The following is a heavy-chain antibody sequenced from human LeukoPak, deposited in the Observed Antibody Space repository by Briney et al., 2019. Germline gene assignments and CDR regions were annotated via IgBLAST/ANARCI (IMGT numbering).Heavy chain of an antibody. CDR1: GYNFTSYA. V-gene: IGHV7-4-1*02. CDR2: INTNTGNP. CDR3: AREAYGDYVYDYGLDV. D-gene: IGHD4-17*01. J-gene: IGHJ6*02. Sequence: ASVKVSCKASGYNFTSYAMNWVRQAPGQGLEWMGWINTNTGNPTYAQGFTGRFVFSLDTSVSTAYLQINSLKAEDTAVYYCAREAYGDYVYDYGLDVWGQGTTVTVSS.